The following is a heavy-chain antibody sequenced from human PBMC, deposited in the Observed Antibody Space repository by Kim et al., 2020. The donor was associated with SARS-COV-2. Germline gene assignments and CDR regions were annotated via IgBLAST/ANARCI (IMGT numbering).Heavy chain of an antibody. CDR3: VIEDRSGNYYGLDV. Sequence: GGSLRLSCAASGFTFNSYSMIWVRQAPGKGLEWVSTITDSFYIYYATSVKGRFTISRDNAKHSLYLQMNSLRAEDTAVYYCVIEDRSGNYYGLDVWGQGTTVTVSS. J-gene: IGHJ6*02. CDR2: ITDSFYI. V-gene: IGHV3-21*01. CDR1: GFTFNSYS.